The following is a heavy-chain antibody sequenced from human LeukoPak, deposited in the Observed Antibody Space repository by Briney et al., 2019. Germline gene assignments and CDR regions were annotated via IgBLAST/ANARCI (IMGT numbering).Heavy chain of an antibody. V-gene: IGHV3-NL1*01. Sequence: SGGSLRLSCAASGFTFSSYGMHWVRQAPGKGLEWVSVIYSGGSTYYADSVKGRFTISRDNSKNTLYLQMNSLRAEDTAVYYCATLRQYYYDSSGYYIGRGFYDYWGQGTLVTVSS. CDR1: GFTFSSYG. J-gene: IGHJ4*02. CDR2: IYSGGST. D-gene: IGHD3-22*01. CDR3: ATLRQYYYDSSGYYIGRGFYDY.